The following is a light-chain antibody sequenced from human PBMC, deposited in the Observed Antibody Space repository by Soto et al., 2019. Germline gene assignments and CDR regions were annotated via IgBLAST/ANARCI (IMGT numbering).Light chain of an antibody. Sequence: LTQPASVSGSPGQSIAISCTGTSSDVGGYNYVSWYQQLPGKAPKLLISEVSNRPSGVSHRFSGSKSGNTASLTISGLQAEDEADYYCSSYRTGGPLVFGTGTKVTVL. V-gene: IGLV2-14*01. CDR3: SSYRTGGPLV. J-gene: IGLJ1*01. CDR1: SSDVGGYNY. CDR2: EVS.